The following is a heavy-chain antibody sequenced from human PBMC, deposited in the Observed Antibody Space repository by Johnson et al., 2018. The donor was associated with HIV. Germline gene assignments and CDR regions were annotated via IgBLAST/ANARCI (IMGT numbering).Heavy chain of an antibody. CDR1: GVTFSTYA. Sequence: QVQLVESGGGGVQPGRSLRLSCVVSGVTFSTYAMHWVRQAPGKGLEWVAVMSYDGNNKYYVDSVKGRFTISRDNSKTTLYLQMNSLRSEDTAVYYCARVATFGVVISDAFDIWGQGTMVTVSS. J-gene: IGHJ3*02. D-gene: IGHD3-3*01. V-gene: IGHV3-30*04. CDR3: ARVATFGVVISDAFDI. CDR2: MSYDGNNK.